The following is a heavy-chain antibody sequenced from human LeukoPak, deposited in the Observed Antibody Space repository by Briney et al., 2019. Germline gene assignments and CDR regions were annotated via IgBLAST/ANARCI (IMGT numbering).Heavy chain of an antibody. CDR3: AKDGTAMGENWLDP. D-gene: IGHD5-18*01. V-gene: IGHV3-9*01. CDR2: ISWNSGSI. J-gene: IGHJ5*02. CDR1: GFTFDDYA. Sequence: PGRSLRLSCAASGFTFDDYAMHWVRQAPGKGLEWVSGISWNSGSIGYADSVKGRFTISRDNAKNSLYLQMNSLRAEDTALYYCAKDGTAMGENWLDPWGQGTLVTVSS.